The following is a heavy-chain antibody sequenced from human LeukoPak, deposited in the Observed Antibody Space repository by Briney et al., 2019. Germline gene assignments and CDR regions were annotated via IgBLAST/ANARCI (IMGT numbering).Heavy chain of an antibody. CDR2: IHYSGST. J-gene: IGHJ4*02. CDR1: GDSVSSYY. V-gene: IGHV4-59*02. D-gene: IGHD3-10*01. Sequence: SETLSLTCTVSGDSVSSYYWSWIRQPPGKGLECIGCIHYSGSTIYSPSLRSRVTISVDTSKNQFSLRLSSVTAADTAVYYCARLMVWGGTFYYFDSWGQGTLVTVSS. CDR3: ARLMVWGGTFYYFDS.